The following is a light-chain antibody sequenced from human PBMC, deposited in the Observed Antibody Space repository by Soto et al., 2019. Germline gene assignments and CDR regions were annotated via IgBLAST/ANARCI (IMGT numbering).Light chain of an antibody. CDR3: LQLYNFSWT. CDR1: QSISSY. J-gene: IGKJ1*01. V-gene: IGKV1-39*01. CDR2: AAS. Sequence: DIQMTQSPSSLSASVGDRVTITCRASQSISSYLNWYQQKPGKAPKLLIYAASSLQSGVPSRFSGSGSGTDFTLTINRLQPEDFATYYCLQLYNFSWTFGQGTKVDIK.